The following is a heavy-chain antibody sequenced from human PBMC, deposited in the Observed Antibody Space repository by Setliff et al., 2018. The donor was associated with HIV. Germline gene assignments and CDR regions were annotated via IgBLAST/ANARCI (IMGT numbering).Heavy chain of an antibody. CDR3: ARLEKLDDISYFDY. D-gene: IGHD3-3*02. CDR2: IYYTGST. Sequence: TLSLTCTVPGGSINSGHYYWSWIRHHPGKGLEWIGYIYYTGSTYFNPSLKSRVTLSIDTSKNQFSLKLSSVTAADTAVYFCARLEKLDDISYFDYWGQGTLVTVSS. V-gene: IGHV4-31*03. CDR1: GGSINSGHYY. J-gene: IGHJ4*02.